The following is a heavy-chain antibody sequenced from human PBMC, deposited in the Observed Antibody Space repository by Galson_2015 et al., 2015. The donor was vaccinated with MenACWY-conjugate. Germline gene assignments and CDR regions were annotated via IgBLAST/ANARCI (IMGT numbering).Heavy chain of an antibody. J-gene: IGHJ4*02. V-gene: IGHV4-59*01. D-gene: IGHD2-15*01. Sequence: SETLSLTCSVSAGSISSYYWNWIRQSPGKGLEWIGYIHYSGSAKYNPALKSRVIMAVDTSKNQLSLKLSSVTAADTAVYYCAKCNGGWHAYDCLGQGILVAVSS. CDR2: IHYSGSA. CDR1: AGSISSYY. CDR3: AKCNGGWHAYDC.